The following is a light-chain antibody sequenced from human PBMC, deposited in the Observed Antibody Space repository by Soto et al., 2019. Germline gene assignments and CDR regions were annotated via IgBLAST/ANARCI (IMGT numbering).Light chain of an antibody. J-gene: IGKJ1*01. CDR1: QSVSSN. CDR3: QQYNDWRT. CDR2: GAS. Sequence: EIVMTQSPATLSVSPGERATLSCRASQSVSSNLAWYQQKPGQAPRLLIYGASTRAPGIPARFSGSGSGTEFSLTISSLQPEDFAVYYCQQYNDWRTFGQGTQVDIK. V-gene: IGKV3-15*01.